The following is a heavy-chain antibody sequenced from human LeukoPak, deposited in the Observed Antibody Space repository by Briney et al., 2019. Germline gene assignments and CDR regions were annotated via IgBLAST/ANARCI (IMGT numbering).Heavy chain of an antibody. D-gene: IGHD5-12*01. CDR1: GFTFSDAW. CDR2: SKRKTDGGTT. J-gene: IGHJ4*02. V-gene: IGHV3-15*01. Sequence: KPGGSLRLSCAASGFTFSDAWMSWVRQAPGKGLEWVGRSKRKTDGGTTDYAAPVRGGFTISRDDSKNSLYLQMNSLKSDDTALYYSTQASGYDRYWAQETPLPVSS. CDR3: TQASGYDRY.